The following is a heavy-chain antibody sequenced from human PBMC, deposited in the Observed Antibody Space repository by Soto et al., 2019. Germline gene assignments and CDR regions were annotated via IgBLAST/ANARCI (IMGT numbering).Heavy chain of an antibody. CDR3: TKGCSSSSNCYIIDY. V-gene: IGHV3-30*18. Sequence: QVQLVESGGGVVQPGRSLRLSCAASGFTFSSNGMHWVRQAPGKGLEWVAVMSNDGSHTSYADSSKGRFTISRDNSKNTLYLQMNSLRAEDLGIYYCTKGCSSSSNCYIIDYWGQGAVVTVSS. CDR1: GFTFSSNG. D-gene: IGHD2-15*01. J-gene: IGHJ4*02. CDR2: MSNDGSHT.